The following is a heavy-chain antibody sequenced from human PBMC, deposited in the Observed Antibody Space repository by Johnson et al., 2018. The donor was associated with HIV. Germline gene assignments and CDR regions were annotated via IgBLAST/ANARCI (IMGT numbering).Heavy chain of an antibody. D-gene: IGHD2-15*01. Sequence: VQLVESGGGVVQPGRSLRLSCAASGFTFSSYWMSWVRQAPGKGLEWVPGKGLEWVANIKQDGGEKYYVDSVKGRFTISRDNAKNSLYLQMNSLIAEDTAVYYGARGMSSGASCLPGAFDIWGQGTLVTVSS. CDR3: ARGMSSGASCLPGAFDI. CDR2: IKQDGGEK. J-gene: IGHJ3*02. CDR1: GFTFSSYW. V-gene: IGHV3-7*01.